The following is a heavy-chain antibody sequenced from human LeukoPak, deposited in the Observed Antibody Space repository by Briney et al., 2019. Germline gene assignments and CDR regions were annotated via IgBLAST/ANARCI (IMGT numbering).Heavy chain of an antibody. CDR3: ARDFNDMSGTFDT. CDR2: INPNGGGT. CDR1: GYTFTSCY. V-gene: IGHV1-46*01. J-gene: IGHJ3*02. Sequence: ASVKVSCKTSGYTFTSCYMHWMRQAPGQGFEWVGMINPNGGGTSSAQKFQGRVTLTRDTSTSTVYMDLSSLRSEDTAVYYCARDFNDMSGTFDTWGQGTMVTVSS. D-gene: IGHD3-10*01.